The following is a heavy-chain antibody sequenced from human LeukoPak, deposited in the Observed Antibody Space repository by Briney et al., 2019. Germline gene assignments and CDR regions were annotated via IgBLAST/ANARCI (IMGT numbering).Heavy chain of an antibody. CDR1: GGTFSSYA. V-gene: IGHV1-69*13. Sequence: SVKVSCKASGGTFSSYAISWVRQAPGQGLEWMEGIIPIFSTANYAQKFQGRVTITADESTSTAYMELSSLRSEDTAVYYCARSTRGYSGYDFDYWGQGTLVTVSS. D-gene: IGHD5-12*01. J-gene: IGHJ4*02. CDR2: IIPIFSTA. CDR3: ARSTRGYSGYDFDY.